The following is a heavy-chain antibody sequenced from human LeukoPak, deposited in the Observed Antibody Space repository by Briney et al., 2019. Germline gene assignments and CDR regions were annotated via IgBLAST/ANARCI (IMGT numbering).Heavy chain of an antibody. V-gene: IGHV3-23*01. Sequence: PGGSLRLSCAASGFTFNSYAMSWVRQAPGKGLEWVSAISGSGGSTYYADSVKGRFTISRDNSKNTLYLQMNSLRAEDTAVYYCAKDLVSGYDWGEFDYWGQGTLVTVSS. J-gene: IGHJ4*02. CDR2: ISGSGGST. CDR3: AKDLVSGYDWGEFDY. D-gene: IGHD5-12*01. CDR1: GFTFNSYA.